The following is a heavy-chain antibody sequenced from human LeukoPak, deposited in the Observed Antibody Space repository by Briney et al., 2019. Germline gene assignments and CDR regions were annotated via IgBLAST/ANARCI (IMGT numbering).Heavy chain of an antibody. J-gene: IGHJ4*02. D-gene: IGHD6-19*01. V-gene: IGHV4-59*01. CDR1: GGSISPYY. Sequence: SETLSLTSTVSGGSISPYYWSWIRQPPGKGLEWIGYIYYSGSTSYNPSLKSRVTISVDTSKNQFSLRLSSVTAADTAVYYCARGWYYVDYWGQGTLVTVSS. CDR2: IYYSGST. CDR3: ARGWYYVDY.